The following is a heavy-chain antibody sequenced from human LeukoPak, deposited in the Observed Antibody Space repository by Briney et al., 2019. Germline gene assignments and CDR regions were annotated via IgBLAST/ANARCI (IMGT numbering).Heavy chain of an antibody. Sequence: PGGSLRLSCGASGLTFSTYSMNWVRQAPGKGLEWVSYISGDSGTIYYADSVKGRFTISRDNAKNSLYLQMNSLRAEDTAVYYCARAAQPGFDPWGQGTLVTVSS. D-gene: IGHD1-14*01. CDR1: GLTFSTYS. CDR2: ISGDSGTI. CDR3: ARAAQPGFDP. V-gene: IGHV3-48*01. J-gene: IGHJ5*02.